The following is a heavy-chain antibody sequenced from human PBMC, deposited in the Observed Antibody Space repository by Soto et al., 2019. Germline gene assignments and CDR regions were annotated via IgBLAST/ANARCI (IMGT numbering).Heavy chain of an antibody. CDR2: IWYDGSNK. J-gene: IGHJ4*02. D-gene: IGHD1-1*01. CDR3: ARDVSGLEFDY. CDR1: GFTFSSYG. V-gene: IGHV3-33*01. Sequence: QVQLVESGGGVVQPGRSLRLSCAASGFTFSSYGMHWVRQAPGKGLEWVAVIWYDGSNKYYADSVKGRFTISRDNPKNPLDLQMNSLRAEDTAVYYCARDVSGLEFDYWGQGTLVTVSS.